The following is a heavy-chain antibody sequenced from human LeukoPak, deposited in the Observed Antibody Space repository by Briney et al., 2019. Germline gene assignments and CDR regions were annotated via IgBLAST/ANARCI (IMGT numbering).Heavy chain of an antibody. J-gene: IGHJ4*02. CDR3: ARARRIAAAGRDFDY. D-gene: IGHD6-13*01. Sequence: SVKVSCKASGGTFSSYAISWVRQAPGQGLEWMGGIIPIFGTANYAQKFQGRVTITADKSTSTAYMELSSLRSEDTAVYYCARARRIAAAGRDFDYWGQGTLVTVSS. V-gene: IGHV1-69*06. CDR1: GGTFSSYA. CDR2: IIPIFGTA.